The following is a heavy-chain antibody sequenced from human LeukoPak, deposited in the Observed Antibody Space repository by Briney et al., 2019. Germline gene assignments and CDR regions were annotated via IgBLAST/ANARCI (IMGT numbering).Heavy chain of an antibody. V-gene: IGHV3-23*01. CDR1: GFTFRSYA. CDR3: AKVGARGCSSSTCFIY. CDR2: ISGSGDTT. D-gene: IGHD2-2*01. J-gene: IGHJ4*02. Sequence: GGSLRLSCAASGFTFRSYAMSWVRQAPGKGLEWVSAISGSGDTTYYADSVKGRFTISRYNSKNTLYLQMNSLRPEDTAVYYCAKVGARGCSSSTCFIYWGQGTLVTVSS.